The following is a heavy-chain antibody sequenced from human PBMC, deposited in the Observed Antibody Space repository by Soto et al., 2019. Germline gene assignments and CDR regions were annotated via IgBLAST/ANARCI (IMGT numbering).Heavy chain of an antibody. CDR3: ARGGKTVIDS. CDR1: GDSISSGGYS. Sequence: QLQLQESGSGLVKASQTLSLTCAVSGDSISSGGYSWNWIRQPPGKGLEWIGYIDQSGSTFYNPSFKSRVTISVDRSNNQFSLRLRSVTAADTAVYYCARGGKTVIDSWGQGALVTVSS. V-gene: IGHV4-30-2*01. CDR2: IDQSGST. D-gene: IGHD4-17*01. J-gene: IGHJ4*02.